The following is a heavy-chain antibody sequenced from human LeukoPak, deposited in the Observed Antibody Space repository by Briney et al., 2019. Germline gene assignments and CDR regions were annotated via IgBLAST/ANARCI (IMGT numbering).Heavy chain of an antibody. CDR2: INPSGGST. D-gene: IGHD1-26*01. Sequence: ASVKVSCKASGYTFTSYYMHWVRQAPGQGLEWMGIINPSGGSTSYAQKFQGRVTMTRDTSTSTVYMELSSLRSEDTAVYYCARAAPNDYGEVYWELEKAFRYWGQGTLVTVSS. V-gene: IGHV1-46*01. CDR3: ARAAPNDYGEVYWELEKAFRY. J-gene: IGHJ4*02. CDR1: GYTFTSYY.